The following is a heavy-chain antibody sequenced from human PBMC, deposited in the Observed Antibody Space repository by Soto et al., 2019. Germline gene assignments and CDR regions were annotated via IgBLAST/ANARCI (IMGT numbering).Heavy chain of an antibody. CDR3: ARGPGGPKGYFDL. Sequence: GASVNVSCMASGYTFTSYAMHWVRQAPGQRLEWMGWINAGNGNTKYSQKFQGRVTITRDTSASTAYMELSSLRSEDTAVYYCARGPGGPKGYFDLWGRGTLVTVSS. V-gene: IGHV1-3*01. CDR2: INAGNGNT. CDR1: GYTFTSYA. J-gene: IGHJ2*01. D-gene: IGHD3-10*01.